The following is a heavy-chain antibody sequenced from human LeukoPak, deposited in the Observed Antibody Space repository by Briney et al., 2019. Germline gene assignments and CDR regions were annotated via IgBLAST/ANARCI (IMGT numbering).Heavy chain of an antibody. CDR1: GYTFTSYD. J-gene: IGHJ4*02. Sequence: ASVKVSCKASGYTFTSYDINWVRQATGPGLEWMGWMNPNCGNTGYAQKFQSRVTMTRNTSIITAYMELSSLRSEDTAVYYCASFLEGKVRGVTKASRGQGTLVTVSA. V-gene: IGHV1-8*01. D-gene: IGHD3-10*01. CDR3: ASFLEGKVRGVTKAS. CDR2: MNPNCGNT.